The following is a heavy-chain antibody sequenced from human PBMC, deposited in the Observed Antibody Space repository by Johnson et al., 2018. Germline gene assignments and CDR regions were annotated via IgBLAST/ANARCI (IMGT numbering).Heavy chain of an antibody. CDR1: GFTFSSHG. V-gene: IGHV3-30*18. D-gene: IGHD2-8*01. CDR3: GKDPHRLVLMTYARMDA. J-gene: IGHJ6*02. Sequence: QVQLVQSGGGVVQPGRSLRLSCAASGFTFSSHGIHWVRQAPGKGLEWVAVVSYDGNNKHYGDAVKGRFTISRENAKNKVYLQMNSLVTEDTSTYYCGKDPHRLVLMTYARMDAWGLGTAVIVSS. CDR2: VSYDGNNK.